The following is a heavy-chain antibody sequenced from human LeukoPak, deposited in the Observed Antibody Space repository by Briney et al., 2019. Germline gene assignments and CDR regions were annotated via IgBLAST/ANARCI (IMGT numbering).Heavy chain of an antibody. CDR3: ARLLVVPADPSRAFDY. V-gene: IGHV3-74*01. D-gene: IGHD2-2*01. J-gene: IGHJ4*02. CDR1: GFTFSSYW. Sequence: GGSLRLSCAASGFTFSSYWMHWVREAPGKGLVWVSRINSDGSSTSYADSVKGRFTISRDNAKNTLYLQMNSLRAEDTAVYYCARLLVVPADPSRAFDYWGQGTLVTVSS. CDR2: INSDGSST.